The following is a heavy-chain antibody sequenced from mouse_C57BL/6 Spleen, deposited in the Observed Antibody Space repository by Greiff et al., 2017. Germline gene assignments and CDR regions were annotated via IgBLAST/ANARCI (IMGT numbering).Heavy chain of an antibody. CDR1: GYTFTSYW. J-gene: IGHJ2*01. CDR3: ARRGYSLDY. CDR2: IDPSDSYT. D-gene: IGHD2-12*01. Sequence: VQLQQPGAELVMPGASVKLSCKASGYTFTSYWMHWVKQRPGQGLEWIGEIDPSDSYTNYNQKFKGKSTLTVDKSSSTAYMQLSSLTSEDSAVYYCARRGYSLDYWGQGTTLTVSS. V-gene: IGHV1-69*01.